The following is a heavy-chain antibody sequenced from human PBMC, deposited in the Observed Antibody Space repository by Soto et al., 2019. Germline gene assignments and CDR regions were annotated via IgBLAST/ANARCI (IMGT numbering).Heavy chain of an antibody. J-gene: IGHJ3*02. D-gene: IGHD1-1*01. CDR1: GGSVSSGSYY. CDR2: MSHRGGP. Sequence: QVQLQQWGAGLLKPSETLSLTCAVYGGSVSSGSYYWSWIRQPPGKGLEWIGEMSHRGGPHFNPSLMRPVTISVDTSKNRFSLKMSFVTAADTALYYCARVERGTATTVVDAFDIWGPGTMVTVSS. CDR3: ARVERGTATTVVDAFDI. V-gene: IGHV4-34*01.